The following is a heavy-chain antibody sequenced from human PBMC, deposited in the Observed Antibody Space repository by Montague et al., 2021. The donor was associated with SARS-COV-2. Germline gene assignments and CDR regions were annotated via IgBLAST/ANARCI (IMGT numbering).Heavy chain of an antibody. CDR1: GFTFSSYN. J-gene: IGHJ6*02. V-gene: IGHV3-48*02. D-gene: IGHD1-26*01. Sequence: SLRLSCAASGFTFSSYNMNRVRQAPGKGLEWVSYISSSSSTIYYADSVKGRFTISRDNAKDSLYLQMNGLRDEDTAVFYCARVVGPTSYYYYGMDVWGQGTTVTVSS. CDR2: ISSSSSTI. CDR3: ARVVGPTSYYYYGMDV.